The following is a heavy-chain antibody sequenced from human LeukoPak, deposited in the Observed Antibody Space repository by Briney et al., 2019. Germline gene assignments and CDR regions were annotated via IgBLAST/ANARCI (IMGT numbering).Heavy chain of an antibody. J-gene: IGHJ6*03. CDR3: ARGLSGGSSWSYYYYYYMDV. D-gene: IGHD6-13*01. Sequence: SETLSLACAVYGGSFSGYYWSWIRQPPGKGLEWIGSIYYSGSTYYKPSLKSRVTISVDTSKNQFSLRLRSVTAADTAVYYCARGLSGGSSWSYYYYYYMDVWGKGTTVTVSS. CDR1: GGSFSGYY. CDR2: IYYSGST. V-gene: IGHV4-34*01.